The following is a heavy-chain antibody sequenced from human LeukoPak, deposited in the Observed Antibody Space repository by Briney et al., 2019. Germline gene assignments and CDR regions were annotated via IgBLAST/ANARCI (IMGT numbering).Heavy chain of an antibody. D-gene: IGHD6-13*01. J-gene: IGHJ3*02. Sequence: SQTLPLTCTVSGGSISSGDYYWSWIRQPPGKGLEWIGYIYYSGSTYYNPSLKSRVTISVDTSKNQFSLKLSSVTAADTAVYYCARASEDSSSWYIHAFDIWGQGTMVTVSS. CDR1: GGSISSGDYY. CDR2: IYYSGST. CDR3: ARASEDSSSWYIHAFDI. V-gene: IGHV4-30-4*01.